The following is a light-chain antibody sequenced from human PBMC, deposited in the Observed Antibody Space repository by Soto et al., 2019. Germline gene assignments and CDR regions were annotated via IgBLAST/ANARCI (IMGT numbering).Light chain of an antibody. J-gene: IGLJ1*01. V-gene: IGLV1-40*01. CDR2: DYN. CDR3: QSYDSSLTGWV. Sequence: SVLTQPPSVSGAPGHRVTISCAGSSSNIGANYAVHWYQQLPGTAPKLLIYDYNKRPSGVPDRFSGSKSGTSASLAITGLQAEDEADYYCQSYDSSLTGWVFGTGTKVTVL. CDR1: SSNIGANYA.